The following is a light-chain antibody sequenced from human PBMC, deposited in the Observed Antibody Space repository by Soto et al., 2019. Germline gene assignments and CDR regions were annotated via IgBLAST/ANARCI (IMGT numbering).Light chain of an antibody. J-gene: IGLJ1*01. CDR3: KSYAGSNTYV. Sequence: SALAQPRSASGSPGQSVTISCTGTKNDIGVYDFVSWYQHHPGKAPRLIIYEVVQRPSGVPDRFSGSKSGNTASPTVSGLQAADEADYFCKSYAGSNTYVFGSGTKVTVL. CDR1: KNDIGVYDF. CDR2: EVV. V-gene: IGLV2-8*01.